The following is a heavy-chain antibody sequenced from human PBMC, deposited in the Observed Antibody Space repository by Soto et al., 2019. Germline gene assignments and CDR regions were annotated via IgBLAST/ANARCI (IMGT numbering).Heavy chain of an antibody. CDR1: GYTFTGYY. Sequence: ASVKVSCKASGYTFTGYYMHWVRQAPGQGLEWMGWINPNSGGTNYAQKFQGWVTMTRDTSISTAYMELSRLRSDDTAVYYCARDLRTTETVYSSGWYYPYYYYGMDVWGQGTTVTVSS. CDR2: INPNSGGT. V-gene: IGHV1-2*04. J-gene: IGHJ6*02. D-gene: IGHD6-19*01. CDR3: ARDLRTTETVYSSGWYYPYYYYGMDV.